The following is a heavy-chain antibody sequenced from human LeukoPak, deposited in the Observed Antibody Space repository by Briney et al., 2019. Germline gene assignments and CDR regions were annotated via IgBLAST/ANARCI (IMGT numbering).Heavy chain of an antibody. J-gene: IGHJ5*02. V-gene: IGHV3-23*01. CDR3: AKGAYSYGSSS. D-gene: IGHD5-18*01. CDR1: GFTFSSYA. CDR2: ISGSGGST. Sequence: GGSLRLSCAASGFTFSSYAMSWVRQAPGKGLDWVSAISGSGGSTYYADSVKGRFTISRDNSKDTLYLQMNSLRAEDTAVYYCAKGAYSYGSSSWGQGTLVTVSS.